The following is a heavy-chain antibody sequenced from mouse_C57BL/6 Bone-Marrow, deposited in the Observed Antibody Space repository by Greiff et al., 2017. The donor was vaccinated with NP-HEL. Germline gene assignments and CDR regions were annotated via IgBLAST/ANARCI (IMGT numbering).Heavy chain of an antibody. CDR3: ARHYYSNYFDY. Sequence: EVKVVESGGDLVKPGGSLKLSCAASGFTFSSYGMSWVRQTPDKRLEWVATISSGGSYTYYPDSVKGRFTISRDNAKNTLYLQMSSLKSEDTAMYYCARHYYSNYFDYWGQGPTLTVSS. D-gene: IGHD2-5*01. CDR1: GFTFSSYG. V-gene: IGHV5-6*01. CDR2: ISSGGSYT. J-gene: IGHJ2*01.